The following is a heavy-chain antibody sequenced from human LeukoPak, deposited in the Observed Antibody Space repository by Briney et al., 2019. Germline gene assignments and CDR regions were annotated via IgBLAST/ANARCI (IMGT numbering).Heavy chain of an antibody. D-gene: IGHD2-2*01. J-gene: IGHJ4*02. CDR3: ARLDCSRTSSYFDY. Sequence: GGSLRLSCAASGFTFSSYAMSWVRQAPGKGLEWVSAISGSGGSTYYADSVKGRFTISRDNAKNTLYLQMNSLRAEDTAVYYCARLDCSRTSSYFDYWGQGTLVTVSS. CDR1: GFTFSSYA. V-gene: IGHV3-23*01. CDR2: ISGSGGST.